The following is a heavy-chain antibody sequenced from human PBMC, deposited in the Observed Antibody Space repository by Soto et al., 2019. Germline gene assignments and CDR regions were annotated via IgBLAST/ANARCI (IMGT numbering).Heavy chain of an antibody. D-gene: IGHD2-15*01. CDR1: GYSFTTYY. CDR3: AAYCSGGGCPPGPWN. V-gene: IGHV1-46*03. J-gene: IGHJ3*01. CDR2: INPNGGTT. Sequence: QVVQSGAEVRKPGASVKVSCKASGYSFTTYYIHWFRQAPGQGLEWMAIINPNGGTTNYAQKFQGRVTVTREMSASTVYMELSSLRSDDTAIYYCAAYCSGGGCPPGPWNWGRGTMVTVSS.